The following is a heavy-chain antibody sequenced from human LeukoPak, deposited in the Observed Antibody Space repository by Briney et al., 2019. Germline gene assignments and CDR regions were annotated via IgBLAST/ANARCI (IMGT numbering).Heavy chain of an antibody. J-gene: IGHJ4*02. V-gene: IGHV4-39*07. CDR3: AIEMATPGLDY. D-gene: IGHD5-24*01. Sequence: SETLSLTCTVSGGSITSSTSYWGWLRQPPGKGLEWTGSMYYSGSTYYNPSLKSRVTISLDTSKNQFSLKLSSVTAADTAVYYCAIEMATPGLDYWGQGTLVTVSS. CDR1: GGSITSSTSY. CDR2: MYYSGST.